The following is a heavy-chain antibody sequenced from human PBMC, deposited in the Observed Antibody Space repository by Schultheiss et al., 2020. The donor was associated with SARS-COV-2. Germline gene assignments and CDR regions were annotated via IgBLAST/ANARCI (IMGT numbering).Heavy chain of an antibody. J-gene: IGHJ6*02. Sequence: SETLSLTCTVSGGSVSSGSYYWSWIRQHPGKGLEWIGYIYYSGSTNYNPSLKSRVTISVDKSKNQFSLKLSSVTAADTAVYYCARVRFLVDYGDHYYYYGMDVWGQGTTVTVSS. CDR2: IYYSGST. D-gene: IGHD4-17*01. CDR1: GGSVSSGSYY. CDR3: ARVRFLVDYGDHYYYYGMDV. V-gene: IGHV4-61*01.